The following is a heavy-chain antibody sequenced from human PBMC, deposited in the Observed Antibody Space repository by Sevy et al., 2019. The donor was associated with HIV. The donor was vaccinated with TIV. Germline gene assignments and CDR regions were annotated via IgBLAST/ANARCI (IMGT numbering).Heavy chain of an antibody. D-gene: IGHD3-22*01. Sequence: GGSLRLSCAASGFTFIDYYMSWIRQAPGKGLEWVSHISTSGVTIYYADSVKGRFTLSRDNAKNSRYLQMNSLRAEDTAVYYCARVTNYSGSSGPSYFDYWGQGSLVTVSS. CDR2: ISTSGVTI. CDR1: GFTFIDYY. J-gene: IGHJ4*02. CDR3: ARVTNYSGSSGPSYFDY. V-gene: IGHV3-11*01.